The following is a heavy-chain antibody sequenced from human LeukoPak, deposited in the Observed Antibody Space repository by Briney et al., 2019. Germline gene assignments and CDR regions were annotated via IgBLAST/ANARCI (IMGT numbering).Heavy chain of an antibody. CDR3: TRPTNSRSGAFDI. CDR1: GFTFDGSA. CDR2: IRSGANNYAT. D-gene: IGHD2-8*01. J-gene: IGHJ3*02. Sequence: PGGSLRLSCAASGFTFDGSALHWVRQAPGKGLEWVGRIRSGANNYATAYTASVKDRFTISRDDSKNTAHLQMNSLRPEDTAVYYCTRPTNSRSGAFDIWGQGTMVTVSS. V-gene: IGHV3-73*01.